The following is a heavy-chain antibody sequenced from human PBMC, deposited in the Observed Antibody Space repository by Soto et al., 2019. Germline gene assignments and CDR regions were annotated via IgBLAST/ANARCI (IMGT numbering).Heavy chain of an antibody. CDR3: AKASGWFGEFDY. CDR1: GFTFSSYA. V-gene: IGHV3-23*01. D-gene: IGHD3-10*01. Sequence: GGSLRLSCAASGFTFSSYAMSWVLQAPGKGLEWVSAISGSGGSTYYADSVKGRFTISRDNSKNTLYLQMNSLRAEDTAVYYCAKASGWFGEFDYWGQGTLVTVSS. CDR2: ISGSGGST. J-gene: IGHJ4*02.